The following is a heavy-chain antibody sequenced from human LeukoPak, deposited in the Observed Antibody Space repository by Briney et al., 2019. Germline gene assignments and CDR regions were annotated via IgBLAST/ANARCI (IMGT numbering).Heavy chain of an antibody. D-gene: IGHD4-17*01. V-gene: IGHV4-59*01. CDR1: RGSISSYY. J-gene: IGHJ1*01. CDR2: IYYRVST. CDR3: ASSTMTTSPYYFQH. Sequence: SETLSLTCTVSRGSISSYYWSWIRQPPGKGRELIGYIYYRVSTNYSPSLKSRVTISVDTSKNPFSLKLSSVTAADTAVFYCASSTMTTSPYYFQHWGQGTLVTVSS.